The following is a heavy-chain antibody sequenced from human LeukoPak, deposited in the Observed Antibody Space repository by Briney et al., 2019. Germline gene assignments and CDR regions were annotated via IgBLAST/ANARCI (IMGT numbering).Heavy chain of an antibody. CDR3: AREGNDILTGYYSGYFDY. D-gene: IGHD3-9*01. CDR2: TNWNGGST. V-gene: IGHV3-20*04. J-gene: IGHJ4*02. CDR1: GFTFDDYG. Sequence: PGGSLRLSCAASGFTFDDYGMSWVRQAPGKGLEWVSGTNWNGGSTGYADSVKGRFTISRDNAKNSLYLQMNSLRAEDTALYYCAREGNDILTGYYSGYFDYWGQGTLVTVSS.